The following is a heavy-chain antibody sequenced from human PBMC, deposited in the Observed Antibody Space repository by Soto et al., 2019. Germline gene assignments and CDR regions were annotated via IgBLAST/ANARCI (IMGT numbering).Heavy chain of an antibody. D-gene: IGHD2-15*01. J-gene: IGHJ4*02. CDR2: INHVGIT. Sequence: SETLSLTCAVSGGSFGGFYWTWIRQSPGKGLEWLGDINHVGITNYNPSLKSRVSIPVDTSNSPFSLKLSSVTAADTAVYYCARAHDFGGGRQQPIDSSRQGTLVTVSS. V-gene: IGHV4-34*01. CDR1: GGSFGGFY. CDR3: ARAHDFGGGRQQPIDS.